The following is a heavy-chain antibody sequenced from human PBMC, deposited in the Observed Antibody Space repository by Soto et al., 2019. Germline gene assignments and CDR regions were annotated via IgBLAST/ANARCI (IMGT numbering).Heavy chain of an antibody. D-gene: IGHD6-13*01. J-gene: IGHJ4*01. CDR3: ASRRSAAVFYLDY. V-gene: IGHV1-18*04. CDR1: GYTFTSYG. Sequence: GSSVKVSCKASGYTFTSYGISWVRQAPGQGLEWMGWISAYNGNTDYAQKLQGRVTMTTETSTSTVYMELRSLRSDDTAAYSCASRRSAAVFYLDYRD. CDR2: ISAYNGNT.